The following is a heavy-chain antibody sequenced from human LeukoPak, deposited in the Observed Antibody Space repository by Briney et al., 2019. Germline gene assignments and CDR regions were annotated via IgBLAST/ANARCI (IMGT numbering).Heavy chain of an antibody. D-gene: IGHD3-10*01. CDR3: AKSSGSLFDP. V-gene: IGHV4-39*07. CDR2: IYHSGST. CDR1: GGSVSSSSYH. Sequence: PSEPLSLTCTVSGGSVSSSSYHWGWIRQPPGKGLEWIGSIYHSGSTYYNPSLKSRVTMSADTSKNQFSLRLSSVTAADTAVYYCAKSSGSLFDPWGQGTLVTVSS. J-gene: IGHJ5*02.